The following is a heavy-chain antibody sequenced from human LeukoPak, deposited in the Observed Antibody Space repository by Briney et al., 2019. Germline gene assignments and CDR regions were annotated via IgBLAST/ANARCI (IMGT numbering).Heavy chain of an antibody. CDR2: IYHSGST. V-gene: IGHV4-4*02. D-gene: IGHD3-10*01. CDR3: ARERRFGELLINWFDP. CDR1: GGSISSSNW. J-gene: IGHJ5*02. Sequence: KPSGTLSLTCAVSGGSISSSNWWSWVRQPPGKGLEWVGEIYHSGSTNYNPSLKSRVTISVDKSKNQFSLKLSSVTAADTAVYYCARERRFGELLINWFDPWGQGTLVTVSS.